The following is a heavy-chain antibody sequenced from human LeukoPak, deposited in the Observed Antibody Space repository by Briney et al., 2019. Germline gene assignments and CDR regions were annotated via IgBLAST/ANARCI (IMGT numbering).Heavy chain of an antibody. D-gene: IGHD2-15*01. CDR3: ARLSSDGVGAANNWFDP. CDR2: MNPNTGNT. J-gene: IGHJ5*02. Sequence: ASVKVSCKASGYTFTSYDINWVRQATGQGLEWMGWMNPNTGNTGYAQKFQGRVTITRNTSISTAYMELSSLRSEDTAVYYCARLSSDGVGAANNWFDPWGQGTLVTVS. V-gene: IGHV1-8*03. CDR1: GYTFTSYD.